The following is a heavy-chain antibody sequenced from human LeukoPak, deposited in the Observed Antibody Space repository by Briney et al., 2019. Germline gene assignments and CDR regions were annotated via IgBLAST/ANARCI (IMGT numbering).Heavy chain of an antibody. CDR1: GYTFTGYY. Sequence: GASVKVSCKASGYTFTGYYIHWVRQAPGQGLEWMGWINPNSGGTNYAQKFQGRVTMTRDTSISTAYMELSRLRSDDTAVYYCARGFWDSSGYFRSWGQGTLVTVSS. V-gene: IGHV1-2*02. CDR2: INPNSGGT. CDR3: ARGFWDSSGYFRS. D-gene: IGHD3-22*01. J-gene: IGHJ4*02.